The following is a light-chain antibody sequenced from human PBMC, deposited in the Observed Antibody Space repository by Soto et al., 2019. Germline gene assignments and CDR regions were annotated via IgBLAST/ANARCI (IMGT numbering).Light chain of an antibody. Sequence: EIVLTQSPVTLSLSPGERATLSCRASQSVSGYLAWYQQKPGQAPRLLIYDVSNRATGIPARFSGSGSGTDFTLTISSLQSEDSAVYYCHQYNSWPRGTFGPGTKVEIK. CDR2: DVS. J-gene: IGKJ3*01. CDR1: QSVSGY. CDR3: HQYNSWPRGT. V-gene: IGKV3-11*01.